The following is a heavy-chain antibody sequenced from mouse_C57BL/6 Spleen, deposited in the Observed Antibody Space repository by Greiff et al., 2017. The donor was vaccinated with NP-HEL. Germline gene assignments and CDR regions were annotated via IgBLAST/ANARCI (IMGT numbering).Heavy chain of an antibody. V-gene: IGHV1-81*01. CDR2: IYPRSGNT. J-gene: IGHJ2*01. CDR3: ARGEYYFDS. Sequence: QVQLKESGAELARPGASVKLSCKASGYTFTSYGISWVKQRTGQGLEWIGEIYPRSGNTYYNEKFKGKATLTADKSSSTAYMALRSLSSEGSAVYFCARGEYYFDSWGQGTTLTVSS. CDR1: GYTFTSYG.